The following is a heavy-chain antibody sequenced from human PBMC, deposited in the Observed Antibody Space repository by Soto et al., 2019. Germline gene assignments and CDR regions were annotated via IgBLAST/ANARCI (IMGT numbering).Heavy chain of an antibody. D-gene: IGHD3-10*01. CDR3: ARGGREFTRHFDY. CDR1: GFTFSSYS. V-gene: IGHV3-21*01. Sequence: EVQLVESGGDLVKPGGSLRLSCADSGFTFSSYSMNWVRQAPGKGLEWVSSISSSSTYIYYADSVKGRFTISRDNAKNSLYLQMNSLSAEDTAVYYCARGGREFTRHFDYWGQGTLVTVSS. J-gene: IGHJ4*02. CDR2: ISSSSTYI.